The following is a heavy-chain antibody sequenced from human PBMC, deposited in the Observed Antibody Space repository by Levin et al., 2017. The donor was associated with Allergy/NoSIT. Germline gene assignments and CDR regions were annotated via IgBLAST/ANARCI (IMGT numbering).Heavy chain of an antibody. CDR1: GFTFDDYA. CDR3: AKDISGRRELPHLNFDY. Sequence: GESLKISCAASGFTFDDYAMHWVRQAPGKGLEWVSLISWDGGSTYYADSVKGRFTISRDNSKNSLYLQMNSLRAEDTALYYCAKDISGRRELPHLNFDYWGQGTLVTVSS. V-gene: IGHV3-43D*04. J-gene: IGHJ4*02. D-gene: IGHD1-26*01. CDR2: ISWDGGST.